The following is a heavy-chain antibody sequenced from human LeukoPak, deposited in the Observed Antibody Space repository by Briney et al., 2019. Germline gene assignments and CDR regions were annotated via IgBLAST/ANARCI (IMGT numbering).Heavy chain of an antibody. J-gene: IGHJ4*02. CDR1: GNTFTSYG. V-gene: IGHV1-18*01. CDR3: ARVFRYGSGSPGPFDY. CDR2: ISAYNGNT. Sequence: ASVKVSCKASGNTFTSYGISWVRQAPGQGLEWMGWISAYNGNTNYAQKLQGRVTMTTDTSTSTAYMELRSLRSDDTAVYYCARVFRYGSGSPGPFDYWGQGTLVTVSS. D-gene: IGHD3-10*01.